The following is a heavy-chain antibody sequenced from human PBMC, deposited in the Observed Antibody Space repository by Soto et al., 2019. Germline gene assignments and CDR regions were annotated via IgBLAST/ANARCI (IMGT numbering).Heavy chain of an antibody. Sequence: SETLSLTCTVSGGSISSYYWSWIRQPPGKGLEWIGYIYYSGSTNYNPSLKSRVTISVDTSKNQFSLKLSSVTAADTAVYYCAGSTYDFWSGYSHYYYYGMDVWGQGTTVTVSS. CDR3: AGSTYDFWSGYSHYYYYGMDV. CDR1: GGSISSYY. CDR2: IYYSGST. D-gene: IGHD3-3*01. V-gene: IGHV4-59*01. J-gene: IGHJ6*02.